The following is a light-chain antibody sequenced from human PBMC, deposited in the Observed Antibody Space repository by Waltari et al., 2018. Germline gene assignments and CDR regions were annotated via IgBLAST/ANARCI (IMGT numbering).Light chain of an antibody. CDR2: DAS. Sequence: DIQMTQSPSPLSASVVDKVTITCQASQDINTYLTWYQQKPGKAPKLLVHDASKLETGVPSRFSGSGSGTDFTFTISSLQPEDIATYYCQQSDNFPRTFGQGTKVEI. J-gene: IGKJ2*02. V-gene: IGKV1-33*01. CDR3: QQSDNFPRT. CDR1: QDINTY.